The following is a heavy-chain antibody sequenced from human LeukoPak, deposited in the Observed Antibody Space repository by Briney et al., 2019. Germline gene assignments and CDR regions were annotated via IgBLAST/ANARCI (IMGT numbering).Heavy chain of an antibody. V-gene: IGHV3-30-3*01. CDR2: ISYDGSNK. J-gene: IGHJ4*02. Sequence: PGRSLRLSFAASGFTFSNYAMHWVRQAPGKGLEWVAVISYDGSNKYYADSVKGRFTISRDNSKNTLYLQMNSLRAEDTAVYYCARDNSYDSSGYCDYWGQGTLVTVSS. CDR3: ARDNSYDSSGYCDY. D-gene: IGHD3-22*01. CDR1: GFTFSNYA.